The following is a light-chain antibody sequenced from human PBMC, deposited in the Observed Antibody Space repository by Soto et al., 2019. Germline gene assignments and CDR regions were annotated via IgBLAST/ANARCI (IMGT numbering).Light chain of an antibody. CDR2: GAS. CDR1: QSVSIN. Sequence: EIVMTQSPATLSVSPGERATLSCGASQSVSINLAWYQQKPGQAPRLLIYGASTRATGIPARFSGSGSGTEFTLTISSLQSEDFAVYYCQQYNNWPRTFGQGTKVE. V-gene: IGKV3-15*01. CDR3: QQYNNWPRT. J-gene: IGKJ1*01.